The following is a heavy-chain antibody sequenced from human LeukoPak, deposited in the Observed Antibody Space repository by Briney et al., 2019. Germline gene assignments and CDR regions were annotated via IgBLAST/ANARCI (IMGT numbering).Heavy chain of an antibody. D-gene: IGHD5-24*01. Sequence: GGSLRLSCAASGFTFSDHVMSWVRQAPGKGLEWVANIKQDGSKKSYVDSVKGRFTISRDNAKNSLYLQMNSLRAEDTAIYYCTRVGYIDEGIDYWGQETLVTVSS. CDR2: IKQDGSKK. CDR3: TRVGYIDEGIDY. J-gene: IGHJ4*02. CDR1: GFTFSDHV. V-gene: IGHV3-7*04.